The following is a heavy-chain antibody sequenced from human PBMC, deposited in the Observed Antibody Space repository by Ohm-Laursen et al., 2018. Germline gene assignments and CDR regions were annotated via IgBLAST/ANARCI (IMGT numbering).Heavy chain of an antibody. CDR2: ISPGGDSV. CDR1: GFTFSSYD. D-gene: IGHD3-10*01. Sequence: SLRLSCSASGFTFSSYDVSWVRQAPGKGLEWVSVISPGGDSVYYADSVKGRFTISRDNSKNTLYLQMNSLIAEGTAAYYCARDRGLAYWGQGTQVTVSS. J-gene: IGHJ4*02. V-gene: IGHV3-23*01. CDR3: ARDRGLAY.